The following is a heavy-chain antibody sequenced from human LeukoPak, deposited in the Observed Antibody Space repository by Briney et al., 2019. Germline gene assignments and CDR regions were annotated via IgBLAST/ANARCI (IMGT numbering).Heavy chain of an antibody. CDR1: GYSFSGHY. D-gene: IGHD3-10*01. J-gene: IGHJ4*02. CDR3: ARDFYGSRPGAFDY. Sequence: GASVKVSCKASGYSFSGHYIHWVRQAPGQGLEWMGQINPNSAASHYAQKFQDRVTMTNDTSINMAYMELRSLRSDDTAVYYCARDFYGSRPGAFDYWGQGTLITVSS. V-gene: IGHV1-2*06. CDR2: INPNSAAS.